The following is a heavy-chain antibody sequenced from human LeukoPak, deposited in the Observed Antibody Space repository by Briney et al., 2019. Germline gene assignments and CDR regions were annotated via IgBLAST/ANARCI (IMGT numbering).Heavy chain of an antibody. CDR2: IKTDGSEK. V-gene: IGHV3-7*05. CDR1: GFAFFRYW. CDR3: ARIAMAGIGDGFDI. Sequence: AGGSLRLSCAASGFAFFRYWMTWVRQAPGKGLEWVASIKTDGSEKNYLDSVRGRFTISRDNARNSLYLQMNSLRAEDTALYYCARIAMAGIGDGFDIWGQGTMVTVSS. D-gene: IGHD6-19*01. J-gene: IGHJ3*02.